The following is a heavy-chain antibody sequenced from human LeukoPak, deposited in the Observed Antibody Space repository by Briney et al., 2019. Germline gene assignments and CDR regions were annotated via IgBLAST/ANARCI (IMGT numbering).Heavy chain of an antibody. D-gene: IGHD3-22*01. Sequence: SETLSLTCTVSGGSISSYYWSWIRQPPGKGLVWIGYIYYSGSTNYNPSLKSRVTISVDTSKNQFSLKLSSVTAADTAVYYCAAQPTGYYYDSSGYWGFDLWGRGTLVTVSS. CDR2: IYYSGST. CDR1: GGSISSYY. CDR3: AAQPTGYYYDSSGYWGFDL. V-gene: IGHV4-59*08. J-gene: IGHJ2*01.